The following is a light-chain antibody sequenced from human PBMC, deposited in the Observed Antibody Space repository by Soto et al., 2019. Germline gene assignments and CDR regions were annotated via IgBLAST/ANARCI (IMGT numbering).Light chain of an antibody. CDR2: DVS. CDR3: QQYYYART. CDR1: QSIAAS. Sequence: DVPMTQSPSTLSASVGDSVTITCRASQSIAASLAWYQLKPGEAPKLLIYDVSNLESGVPSRFSGSGSGTEFSLTIRSLHPDDFATYYFQQYYYARTFGQGTKVEIK. V-gene: IGKV1-5*01. J-gene: IGKJ1*01.